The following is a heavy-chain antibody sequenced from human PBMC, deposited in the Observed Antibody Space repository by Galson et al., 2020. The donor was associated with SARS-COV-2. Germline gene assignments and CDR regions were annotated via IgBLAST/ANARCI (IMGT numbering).Heavy chain of an antibody. CDR1: GFTFSNYA. V-gene: IGHV3-30*04. CDR3: ASNAYCGGDCSEYYFEF. D-gene: IGHD2-21*02. J-gene: IGHJ4*01. CDR2: ISHDGRNE. Sequence: GGSLRLSCAASGFTFSNYAMHWVRQAPGKGLEWVAVISHDGRNEDYADSVKGRFTISRDNSKNTLYLQMNSLRADDTAVYYCASNAYCGGDCSEYYFEFWGHGTLVTVSS.